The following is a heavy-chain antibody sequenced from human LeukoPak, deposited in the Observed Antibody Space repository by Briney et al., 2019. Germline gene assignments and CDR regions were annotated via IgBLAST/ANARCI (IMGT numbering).Heavy chain of an antibody. Sequence: GGSLRLSCAASGFTFSSYAMNWVRQVPGKGLEWVSAISTRGGTTYYADSVKGRFTISRDDSKNTLYLQMNSLRVEDTAVYYCAKDRWVGATISHYFDYWGQGTLVTVSS. J-gene: IGHJ4*02. D-gene: IGHD1-26*01. CDR2: ISTRGGTT. CDR3: AKDRWVGATISHYFDY. CDR1: GFTFSSYA. V-gene: IGHV3-23*01.